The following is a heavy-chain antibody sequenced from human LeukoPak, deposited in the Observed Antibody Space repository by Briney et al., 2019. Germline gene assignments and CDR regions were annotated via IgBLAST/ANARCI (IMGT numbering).Heavy chain of an antibody. CDR1: GGSISSSSYY. CDR2: IYYSGST. J-gene: IGHJ4*02. D-gene: IGHD3-10*01. Sequence: PSETLSLTCTVSGGSISSSSYYWGWIRQPPGKGLEWIGSIYYSGSTYYNPSLKSRVTISVDTSKNQFSLKLSSVTAADTAVYYCSLYYYGSGSYPGGLEDYWGQGTLVTVSS. V-gene: IGHV4-39*07. CDR3: SLYYYGSGSYPGGLEDY.